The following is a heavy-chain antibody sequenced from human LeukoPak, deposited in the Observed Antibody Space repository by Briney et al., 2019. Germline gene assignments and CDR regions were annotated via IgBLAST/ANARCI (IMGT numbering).Heavy chain of an antibody. J-gene: IGHJ4*02. CDR1: GFPFSSYW. CDR3: ARGSGSWDY. Sequence: GGSLRLSCVASGFPFSSYWMTWVRQASGKGLEWVSYISTGSNMMYYADSVKGRFIISRDNAKNSLYLQMNSLRDEDTAVYYCARGSGSWDYWGQGTLVTVSS. D-gene: IGHD3-10*01. CDR2: ISTGSNMM. V-gene: IGHV3-48*02.